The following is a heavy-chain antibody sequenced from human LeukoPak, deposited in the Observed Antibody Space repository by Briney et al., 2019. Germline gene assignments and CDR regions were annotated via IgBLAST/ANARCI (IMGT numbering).Heavy chain of an antibody. CDR1: GFTFNTYA. J-gene: IGHJ4*02. D-gene: IGHD1-26*01. V-gene: IGHV3-23*01. CDR2: ISGSGGST. Sequence: GGSLRLSCAASGFTFNTYAMNWVRQAPGKGVEWSSAISGSGGSTYYADSVKGRFTISRDNSKNTLYLQMNSLRAEDTAVYYCAKGRQTNSGSYDYWGQGTLVTVSS. CDR3: AKGRQTNSGSYDY.